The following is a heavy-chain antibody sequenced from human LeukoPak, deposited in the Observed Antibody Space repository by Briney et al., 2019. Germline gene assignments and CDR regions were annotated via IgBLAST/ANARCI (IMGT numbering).Heavy chain of an antibody. D-gene: IGHD5-18*01. CDR1: GGSISSYY. Sequence: SETLSLTCTVSGGSISSYYWSWIRQPPGKGLEWIGYIYYSGSTNYNPSLKSRATISVDTSKNQFSLKLSSVTAADTAVYYCARHLDTAMVQYDYWGQGTLVTVSS. V-gene: IGHV4-59*08. J-gene: IGHJ4*02. CDR2: IYYSGST. CDR3: ARHLDTAMVQYDY.